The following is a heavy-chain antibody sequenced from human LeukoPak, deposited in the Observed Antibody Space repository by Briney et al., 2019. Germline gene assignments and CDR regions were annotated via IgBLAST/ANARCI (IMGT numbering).Heavy chain of an antibody. CDR3: ARLVVTSDLDWFDP. CDR2: IHYSGRT. CDR1: GGSISGNY. D-gene: IGHD3-22*01. V-gene: IGHV4-59*08. Sequence: SETLSLTCTVSGGSISGNYWSWIGQPPGKGLEGIGYIHYSGRTNSNPSLKSRATISVDTSKNQFSLKLTSVTAADTAVYYCARLVVTSDLDWFDPWGQGTLVTVSS. J-gene: IGHJ5*02.